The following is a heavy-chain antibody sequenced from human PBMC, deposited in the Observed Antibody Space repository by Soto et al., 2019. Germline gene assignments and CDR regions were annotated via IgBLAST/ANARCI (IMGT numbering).Heavy chain of an antibody. CDR2: ISIRGGDE. CDR1: GFTFSSYA. J-gene: IGHJ4*02. CDR3: ARGTIVARQHLDY. D-gene: IGHD6-6*01. V-gene: IGHV3-30*03. Sequence: QVQLVASGGGVVQPGKSLSLSCAASGFTFSSYAMHWARQAPGKGLEWVTVISIRGGDEYYAESVRGRFTISRDDSKNTLYLQMDSLRVEDTAVYYCARGTIVARQHLDYWGQGTLVTVSS.